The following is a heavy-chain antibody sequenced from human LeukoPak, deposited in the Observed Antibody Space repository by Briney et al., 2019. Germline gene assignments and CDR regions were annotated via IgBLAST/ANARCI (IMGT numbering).Heavy chain of an antibody. Sequence: GGSLRLSCAASRFTFSSYWMNWARQAPGKGLEWVASINHNGNVNYYVDFVKGRFTISRDNAKNSLYLQMSNLRAEDTAVYFCARGGGLDVWGQGATVTVSS. V-gene: IGHV3-7*03. CDR2: INHNGNVN. CDR3: ARGGGLDV. CDR1: RFTFSSYW. D-gene: IGHD3-16*01. J-gene: IGHJ6*02.